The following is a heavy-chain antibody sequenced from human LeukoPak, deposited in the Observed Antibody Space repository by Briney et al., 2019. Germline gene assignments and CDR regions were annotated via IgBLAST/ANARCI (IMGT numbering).Heavy chain of an antibody. CDR2: IDWDDDK. J-gene: IGHJ4*02. CDR1: GFSLSTSGMC. CDR3: ARIVAVSEDYFDY. Sequence: SGPTLVNPTQTLTLTCTFSGFSLSTSGMCVSWIRQPPGKALEWLARIDWDDDKRYNASLKTRLTISKDTSRNQVVLTMSNMDPVDTATYYCARIVAVSEDYFDYWGPGILVTASS. V-gene: IGHV2-70*11. D-gene: IGHD6-19*01.